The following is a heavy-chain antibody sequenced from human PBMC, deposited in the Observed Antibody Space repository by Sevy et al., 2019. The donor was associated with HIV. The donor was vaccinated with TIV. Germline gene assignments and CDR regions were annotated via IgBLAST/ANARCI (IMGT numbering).Heavy chain of an antibody. CDR2: IYYSGST. V-gene: IGHV4-39*01. Sequence: SETLYLTCTVSGGSISSSSYYWGWIRQPPGKGLEWIGSIYYSGSTYYNPSLKSRVTISVDTSKNQFSLKLSSVTAADTAVYYCARQYSSADENYYYYYGMDVWGQGTTVTVSS. J-gene: IGHJ6*02. D-gene: IGHD5-18*01. CDR1: GGSISSSSYY. CDR3: ARQYSSADENYYYYYGMDV.